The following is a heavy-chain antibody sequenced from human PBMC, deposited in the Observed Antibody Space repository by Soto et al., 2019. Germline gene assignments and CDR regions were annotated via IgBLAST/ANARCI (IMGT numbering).Heavy chain of an antibody. Sequence: VQLQQWGAGLLKPSETLSLTCAVYDGSFSGYYWTWIRQPPGTGLEWIGEINHSRSTNYNPSLKSRVTISVDTSKNQFSLKLTSVTAADTAVYYCARDKITGLFDYWGQGTLVTVSS. J-gene: IGHJ4*02. V-gene: IGHV4-34*01. D-gene: IGHD2-8*02. CDR3: ARDKITGLFDY. CDR2: INHSRST. CDR1: DGSFSGYY.